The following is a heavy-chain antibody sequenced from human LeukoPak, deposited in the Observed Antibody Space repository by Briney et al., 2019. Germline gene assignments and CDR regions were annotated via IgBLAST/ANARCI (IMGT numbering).Heavy chain of an antibody. CDR1: GFTFSSYE. CDR3: ARETRIRNYYDSGAYYYGDYFDY. J-gene: IGHJ4*02. Sequence: GGSLRLSXAASGFTFSSYEMNWVRRAPGKGLEWVSYISSSGSTIYYADSVKGRFTISRDNAKNSLYLQMNSLRAEDTAIYYCARETRIRNYYDSGAYYYGDYFDYWGQGTLVTVSS. D-gene: IGHD3-22*01. CDR2: ISSSGSTI. V-gene: IGHV3-48*03.